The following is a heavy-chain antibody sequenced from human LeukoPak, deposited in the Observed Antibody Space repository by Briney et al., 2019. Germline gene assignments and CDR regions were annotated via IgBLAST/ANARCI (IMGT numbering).Heavy chain of an antibody. D-gene: IGHD2-2*01. Sequence: PGGSLRLSCAASGFTFSNAWMSWVRQAPGKGLEWVGRIKSKTDGGTTVYAAPVKGRFTISRDDSKNTLYLQMNSLKTEDTAVYYCTTGPAVVVPAAIDYWGQGTLVTVSS. J-gene: IGHJ4*02. CDR3: TTGPAVVVPAAIDY. V-gene: IGHV3-15*01. CDR2: IKSKTDGGTT. CDR1: GFTFSNAW.